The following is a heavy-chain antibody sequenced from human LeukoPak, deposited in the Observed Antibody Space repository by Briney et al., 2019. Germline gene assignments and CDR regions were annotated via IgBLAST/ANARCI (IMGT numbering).Heavy chain of an antibody. Sequence: GGSLRLSCAASGFTFSDYYMSWIRQAPGKGLEWVSYISSSGSTIYYADSVKGRFTISRDNAKNSLYLQMNSLRAEDTAVYYCARDYDSSGYYYLGTFDIWGQGTMVTVSS. J-gene: IGHJ3*02. V-gene: IGHV3-11*04. CDR3: ARDYDSSGYYYLGTFDI. D-gene: IGHD3-22*01. CDR1: GFTFSDYY. CDR2: ISSSGSTI.